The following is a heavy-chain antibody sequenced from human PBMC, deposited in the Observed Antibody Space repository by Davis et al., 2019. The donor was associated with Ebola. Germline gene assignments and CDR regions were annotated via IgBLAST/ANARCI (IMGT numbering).Heavy chain of an antibody. D-gene: IGHD4/OR15-4a*01. Sequence: GESLKISCKGSGYSFTSYWIDWVRQLPGKGLEWMGIIYHGDSETRYSPSFQGQVTISADKSIITAYLQWSSLKASDTAMYYCGRQESLYGAIDSWGQGTLVTVSS. CDR1: GYSFTSYW. CDR2: IYHGDSET. J-gene: IGHJ4*02. V-gene: IGHV5-51*01. CDR3: GRQESLYGAIDS.